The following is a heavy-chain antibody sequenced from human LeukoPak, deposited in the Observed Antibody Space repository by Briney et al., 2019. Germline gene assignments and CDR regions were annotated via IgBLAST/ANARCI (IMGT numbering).Heavy chain of an antibody. CDR3: AKKRWLHSPFDY. V-gene: IGHV3-23*01. D-gene: IGHD5-24*01. J-gene: IGHJ4*02. Sequence: GGSLRLSCAASGFTFSSHGMNWVRQAPGKGLEWVSGISGSGGGTYYADSVKGRFTISRDNSKNTLYLQMNSLRAEDTAVYYCAKKRWLHSPFDYWGQGTLVTVSS. CDR2: ISGSGGGT. CDR1: GFTFSSHG.